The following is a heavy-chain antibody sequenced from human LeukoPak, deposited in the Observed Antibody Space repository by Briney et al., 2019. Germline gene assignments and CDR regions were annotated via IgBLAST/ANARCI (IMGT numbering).Heavy chain of an antibody. CDR3: AKVGSGNYFDY. CDR2: ISYDGSNK. Sequence: GGSLRLSCAASGFTFSSYAMHWVRQAPGKGLEWVAVISYDGSNKYYADSVKGRFTISRDNSKNTLYLQMNSLRAEDTAIYYCAKVGSGNYFDYWGQGTLVTVSS. CDR1: GFTFSSYA. J-gene: IGHJ4*02. V-gene: IGHV3-30*04. D-gene: IGHD1-26*01.